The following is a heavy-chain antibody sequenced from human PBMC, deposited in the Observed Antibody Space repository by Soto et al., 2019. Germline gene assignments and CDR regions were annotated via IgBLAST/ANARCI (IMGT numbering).Heavy chain of an antibody. V-gene: IGHV3-15*01. Sequence: EVQLVESGGGLVKPGGSLRLSCAGSGFSFSNVWMAWVRQAPGKGLEWVGRIKSRTDGGTTDYGAPVRGRFTISRDDSKNTLFLQMKSLISEDTAVYYCMTRYYNSVGPPLVDVWGQGTTVIVSS. CDR3: MTRYYNSVGPPLVDV. J-gene: IGHJ6*02. D-gene: IGHD3-10*01. CDR1: GFSFSNVW. CDR2: IKSRTDGGTT.